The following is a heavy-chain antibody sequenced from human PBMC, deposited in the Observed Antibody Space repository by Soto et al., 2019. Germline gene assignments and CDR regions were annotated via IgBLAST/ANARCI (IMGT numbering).Heavy chain of an antibody. Sequence: EVQLVESGGGLVKPGGSLRLSCAASGFTFNTYAMNWVRQAPGKGLEWVSSITTSSAYIYYADSLKGRITISRDNAKNSLFMKMNSLRAEDTAVYYCVRSGTARLLRHSWFDSWGQGTLVTVSS. CDR2: ITTSSAYI. J-gene: IGHJ5*01. V-gene: IGHV3-21*01. CDR1: GFTFNTYA. D-gene: IGHD2-21*01. CDR3: VRSGTARLLRHSWFDS.